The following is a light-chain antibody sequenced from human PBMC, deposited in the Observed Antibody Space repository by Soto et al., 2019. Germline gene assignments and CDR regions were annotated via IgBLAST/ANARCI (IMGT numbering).Light chain of an antibody. J-gene: IGLJ3*02. Sequence: QSALTQPASVSGSPGQSIAISCTGTSSDAGGYNYVSWYQQHPGKTPNLMIYDVSNRPSGVSNRFSGSKSGNTASLTISGLQAEDEADYYCSSYTSSSTWVFGGGTKVTVL. CDR2: DVS. V-gene: IGLV2-14*01. CDR1: SSDAGGYNY. CDR3: SSYTSSSTWV.